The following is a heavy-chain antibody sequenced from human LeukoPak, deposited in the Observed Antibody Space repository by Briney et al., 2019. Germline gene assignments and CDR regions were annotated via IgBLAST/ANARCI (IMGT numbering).Heavy chain of an antibody. CDR2: IIPILGIA. D-gene: IGHD3-10*01. CDR1: GGTFSSYT. V-gene: IGHV1-69*02. Sequence: SVKVSCKASGGTFSSYTISWVRQAPGQGLEWMGRIIPILGIANYAQKFQGRVTITTDESTSTAYMELSSLRSEDTAVYYCATPHYGSGSYYNLDYWGQGTLVTVSS. CDR3: ATPHYGSGSYYNLDY. J-gene: IGHJ4*02.